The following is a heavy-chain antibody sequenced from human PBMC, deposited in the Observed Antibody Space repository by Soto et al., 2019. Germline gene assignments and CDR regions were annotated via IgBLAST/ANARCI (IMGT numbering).Heavy chain of an antibody. J-gene: IGHJ6*02. CDR1: GGTFSSYA. Sequence: QVQLVQSGAEVKKPGSSVKVSCKASGGTFSSYAISWVRQAPGQGLERMGGIIPIFGTANYAQKFQGRVTITADESTSTAYMELSSLRSEDTAVYYCARPSSSTQDYYYYGMDVWGQGTTVTVSS. CDR2: IIPIFGTA. CDR3: ARPSSSTQDYYYYGMDV. V-gene: IGHV1-69*12. D-gene: IGHD6-13*01.